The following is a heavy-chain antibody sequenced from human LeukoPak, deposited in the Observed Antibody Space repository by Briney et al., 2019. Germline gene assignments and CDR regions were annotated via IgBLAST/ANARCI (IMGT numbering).Heavy chain of an antibody. D-gene: IGHD3-3*01. V-gene: IGHV4-34*01. CDR1: GGSFSGYY. CDR3: ARGRRITNFGVVIQFHGMDV. Sequence: SETLSLTCAVYGGSFSGYYWSWIRQPPGKGLEWIGEINHSGSTNYNPSLKSRVTISVDTSKNQFSLKLSSVTAADTAVYYCARGRRITNFGVVIQFHGMDVWGQGTTVTVSS. CDR2: INHSGST. J-gene: IGHJ6*02.